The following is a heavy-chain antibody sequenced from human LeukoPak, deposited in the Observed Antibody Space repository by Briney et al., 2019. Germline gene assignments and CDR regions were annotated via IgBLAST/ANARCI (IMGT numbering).Heavy chain of an antibody. Sequence: SVKVSCKASGFTFTSSAVQWVRQARGQRLEWIGWIVVGSGNTNYAQKFQERVTITRDMSTSTAYMELSSPRSEDTAVYYCAAAPQYDILSFDLWGRGTLVTVSS. CDR3: AAAPQYDILSFDL. CDR1: GFTFTSSA. CDR2: IVVGSGNT. D-gene: IGHD3-9*01. J-gene: IGHJ2*01. V-gene: IGHV1-58*01.